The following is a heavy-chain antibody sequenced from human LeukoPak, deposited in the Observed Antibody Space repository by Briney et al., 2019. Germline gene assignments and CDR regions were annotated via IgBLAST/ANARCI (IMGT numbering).Heavy chain of an antibody. D-gene: IGHD1-26*01. CDR1: GFTFDDYA. V-gene: IGHV3-43*02. CDR3: AKDMDVVGATRGYFDY. Sequence: PGGSLRLSCAASGFTFDDYAMHWGRQAPGKGLEWVSLISGDGGSTYYADSVKGRFTISRDNSKNSLYLQMNSLRTEDTALYYCAKDMDVVGATRGYFDYWGQGTLVTVSS. J-gene: IGHJ4*02. CDR2: ISGDGGST.